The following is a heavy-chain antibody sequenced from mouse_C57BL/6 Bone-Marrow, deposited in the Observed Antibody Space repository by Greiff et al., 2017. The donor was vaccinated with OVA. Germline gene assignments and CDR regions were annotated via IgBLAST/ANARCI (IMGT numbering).Heavy chain of an antibody. Sequence: EVQLQQSGPELVKPGASVKISCKASGYTFTDYYMNWVKQSHGKSLEWIGDINPNNGGTSYNQKFKGKATLTVDKSSSTAYMELRSLTSEDSAVYYCARGYYPRCFDVWGTGTTVTVSS. J-gene: IGHJ1*03. CDR1: GYTFTDYY. V-gene: IGHV1-26*01. D-gene: IGHD1-1*01. CDR2: INPNNGGT. CDR3: ARGYYPRCFDV.